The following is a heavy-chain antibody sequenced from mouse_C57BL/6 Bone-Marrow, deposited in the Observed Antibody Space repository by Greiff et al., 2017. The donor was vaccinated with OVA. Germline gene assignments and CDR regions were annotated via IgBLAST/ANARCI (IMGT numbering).Heavy chain of an antibody. J-gene: IGHJ2*01. CDR3: ARWSGYDPYYFDD. Sequence: EVQLVESVAELVRPGASVKLSCTASGFNIKNTYMHWVKQRPEQGLEWIGRIDPANGNTKYAPKFQGKATITADTSSNTAYLQLSSLTSEDTAIYYCARWSGYDPYYFDDWGQGTTLTVSS. V-gene: IGHV14-3*01. CDR2: IDPANGNT. CDR1: GFNIKNTY. D-gene: IGHD2-2*01.